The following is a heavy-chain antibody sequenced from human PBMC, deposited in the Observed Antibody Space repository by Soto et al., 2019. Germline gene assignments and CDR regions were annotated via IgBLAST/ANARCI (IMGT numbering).Heavy chain of an antibody. J-gene: IGHJ3*02. CDR3: ASIAHKSSWEAPDDAFDI. V-gene: IGHV4-39*01. D-gene: IGHD6-13*01. Sequence: PSETLSLTCTVSGGSIISTISYWGWIRQPPGKGLEWIGSIHYSGSTYYNPSLKSRVTISVDTSKNQFSLKLSSVTAADTAVYYCASIAHKSSWEAPDDAFDIWGQGTMVTVS. CDR1: GGSIISTISY. CDR2: IHYSGST.